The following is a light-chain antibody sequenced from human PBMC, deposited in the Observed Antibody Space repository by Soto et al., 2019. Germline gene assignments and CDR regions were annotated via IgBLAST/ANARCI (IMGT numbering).Light chain of an antibody. Sequence: EIMMTQSPGTLSVSPGAGATLSCTASQSVNLNLAWYQQKPGQPPRLLLYGASTRATGIPVRFRGSGSGREFTLTTISMQSEDSSVYYCHQYNSCPRGTFGPGTKVEIK. CDR3: HQYNSCPRGT. J-gene: IGKJ3*01. CDR2: GAS. CDR1: QSVNLN. V-gene: IGKV3-15*01.